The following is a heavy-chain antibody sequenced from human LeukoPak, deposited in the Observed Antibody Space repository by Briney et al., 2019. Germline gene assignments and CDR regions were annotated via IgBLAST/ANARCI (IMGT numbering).Heavy chain of an antibody. Sequence: GGSLRLSCAASGFTFTDYWMSWVRQAPGKGLEWVANIKQAGSEKYYVDSVKGRFTISRDNSKNTLYLQMNSLRAEDTAVYYCAREVAAAGTWEYYYYMDVWGKGTTVTVSS. D-gene: IGHD6-13*01. CDR1: GFTFTDYW. CDR3: AREVAAAGTWEYYYYMDV. CDR2: IKQAGSEK. J-gene: IGHJ6*03. V-gene: IGHV3-7*01.